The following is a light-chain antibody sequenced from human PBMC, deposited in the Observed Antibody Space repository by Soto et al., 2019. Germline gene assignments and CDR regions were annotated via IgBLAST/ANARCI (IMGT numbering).Light chain of an antibody. CDR1: SSDVDDNNY. Sequence: QSALTQPASVSGSPGQSITISCTGTSSDVDDNNYLSWYQQHPGKAPKLMIYEVSNRPSGVSNRFSASKSGNTASLTISGLQAEDEADYYCSSYTSSTTLVFGGGTKLTVL. J-gene: IGLJ2*01. CDR2: EVS. CDR3: SSYTSSTTLV. V-gene: IGLV2-14*01.